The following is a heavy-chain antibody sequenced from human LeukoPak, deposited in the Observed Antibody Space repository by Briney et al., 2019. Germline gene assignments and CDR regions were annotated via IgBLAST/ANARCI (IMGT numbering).Heavy chain of an antibody. Sequence: ASVTVSCKASGYTLTIYGTSWVRQAPGQGLEWMGWIITIFGTANYAQKFQGRVTITADESTSTAYMELSSLRSEDTAVYCCARGGYYGGNSARRFDYWGQGTLVTVSS. J-gene: IGHJ4*02. CDR3: ARGGYYGGNSARRFDY. CDR2: IITIFGTA. D-gene: IGHD4-23*01. CDR1: GYTLTIYG. V-gene: IGHV1-69*13.